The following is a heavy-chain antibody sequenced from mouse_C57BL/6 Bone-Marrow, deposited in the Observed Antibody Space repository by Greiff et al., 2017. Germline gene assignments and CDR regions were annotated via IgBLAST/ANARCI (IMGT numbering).Heavy chain of an antibody. D-gene: IGHD1-1*01. CDR1: GYTFTSYW. CDR3: AREGYYYYAMDY. J-gene: IGHJ4*01. Sequence: QVQLQQPGAELVKPGASVKLSCKASGYTFTSYWMHWVKQRPGQGLEWIGMIHPNSGSTNYNEKFKSKATLTVDKSSSTAYVQLSSLTSEDSAVYYCAREGYYYYAMDYWGQGTSVTVSS. CDR2: IHPNSGST. V-gene: IGHV1-64*01.